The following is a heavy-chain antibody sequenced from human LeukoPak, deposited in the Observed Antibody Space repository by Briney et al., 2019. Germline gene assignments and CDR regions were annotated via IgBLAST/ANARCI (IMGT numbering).Heavy chain of an antibody. Sequence: GESLKISCKGSGYSFTSYWIGWVRQMPGKCLEWMGIIFPGDSDTRYSPSFQGQVTISADKSISTAYLQWSSLKASDTAMYYCAGGNYYGSGSYYSSLDYWRQGTLVTVSS. J-gene: IGHJ4*02. CDR3: AGGNYYGSGSYYSSLDY. CDR1: GYSFTSYW. D-gene: IGHD3-10*01. V-gene: IGHV5-51*03. CDR2: IFPGDSDT.